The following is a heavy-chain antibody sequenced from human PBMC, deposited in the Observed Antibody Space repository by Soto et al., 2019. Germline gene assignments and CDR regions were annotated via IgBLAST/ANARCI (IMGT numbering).Heavy chain of an antibody. CDR2: ISYDGNNK. CDR3: ARDGPHITNLEYGDY. J-gene: IGHJ4*02. V-gene: IGHV3-30-3*01. Sequence: GGSLRLSCAASGFTFGAYVMHWVRQAPGKGLEWVAHISYDGNNKYYADSVKGRFTISRDNFKNTLYLQMSSLRTDDTAVYYCARDGPHITNLEYGDYWGQGTLVTVSS. CDR1: GFTFGAYV. D-gene: IGHD3-3*01.